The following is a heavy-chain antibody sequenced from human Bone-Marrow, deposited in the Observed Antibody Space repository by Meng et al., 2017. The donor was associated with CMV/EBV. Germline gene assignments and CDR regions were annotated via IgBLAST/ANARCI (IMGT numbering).Heavy chain of an antibody. V-gene: IGHV1-69*10. D-gene: IGHD5-12*01. Sequence: SVKVSCKASGGTFSSYAISWVRQAPGQGLEWMGGIIPILGIANYAQKFQGRVTITADKSTSTAYMELSSLRSEDTAVYYCARRGMGYPQSAFDIWGQGPMVTF. CDR3: ARRGMGYPQSAFDI. CDR1: GGTFSSYA. CDR2: IIPILGIA. J-gene: IGHJ3*02.